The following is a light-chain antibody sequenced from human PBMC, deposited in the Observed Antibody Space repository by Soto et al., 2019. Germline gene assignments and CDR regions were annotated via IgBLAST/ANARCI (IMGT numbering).Light chain of an antibody. Sequence: EIVMTQSPGTLSLSPGERATLSCRASQSVSSTYLALYQQKPGQAPRLLIYGASSRATGIPDRFSGSGSGTDFTLTISSLEPEDFAVYYCQQYGSSPYTFGQGTKLDIK. J-gene: IGKJ2*01. CDR1: QSVSSTY. V-gene: IGKV3-20*01. CDR3: QQYGSSPYT. CDR2: GAS.